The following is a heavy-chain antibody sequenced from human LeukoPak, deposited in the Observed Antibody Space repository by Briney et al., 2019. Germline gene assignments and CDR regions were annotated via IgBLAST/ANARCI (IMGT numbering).Heavy chain of an antibody. V-gene: IGHV3-30*18. D-gene: IGHD6-19*01. J-gene: IGHJ4*02. CDR2: ISYDGSNK. CDR3: AKDRSSGWYPTFDY. CDR1: GFTFSSYW. Sequence: GGSLRLSCAASGFTFSSYWMHWVRQAPGKGLEWVAVISYDGSNKYYADSVKGRFTISRDNSKNTLYLQMNSLRAEDTAVYYCAKDRSSGWYPTFDYWGQGTLVAVSS.